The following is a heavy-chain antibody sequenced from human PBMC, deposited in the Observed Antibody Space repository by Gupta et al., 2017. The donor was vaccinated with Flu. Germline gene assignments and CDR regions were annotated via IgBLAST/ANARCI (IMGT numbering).Heavy chain of an antibody. D-gene: IGHD3-3*01. CDR1: GGSISSYY. J-gene: IGHJ5*02. V-gene: IGHV4-59*01. CDR3: ARATDFWSGYYTAIWFDP. Sequence: QVQLQESGPGLVKPSETLSLTCTVSGGSISSYYWSWIRQPPGKGLEWIGYIYYSGSTNYNPSLKSRVTISVDTSKNQFSLKLSSVTAADTAVYYCARATDFWSGYYTAIWFDPWGQGTLVTVSS. CDR2: IYYSGST.